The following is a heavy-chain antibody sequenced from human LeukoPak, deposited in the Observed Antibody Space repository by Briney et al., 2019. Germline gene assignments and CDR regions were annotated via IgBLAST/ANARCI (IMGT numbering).Heavy chain of an antibody. J-gene: IGHJ4*02. CDR1: GGTFRSSA. Sequence: SVKVSCKASGGTFRSSAITWVRQAPGQRFGWLGQISPIFGIADYAQKFQGRLTITTDESTSTAYLELSGLRSEDTALYYCAKTGVEYASSSGVLDSWGQGTLVTVSS. V-gene: IGHV1-69*05. D-gene: IGHD6-6*01. CDR2: ISPIFGIA. CDR3: AKTGVEYASSSGVLDS.